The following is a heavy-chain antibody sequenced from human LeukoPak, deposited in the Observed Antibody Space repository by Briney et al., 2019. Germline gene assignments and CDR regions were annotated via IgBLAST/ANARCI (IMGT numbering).Heavy chain of an antibody. D-gene: IGHD6-6*01. CDR3: ARGDSSSWGDWGYYFDY. CDR1: GGSISSYY. CDR2: IYTSGST. V-gene: IGHV4-4*07. Sequence: PSETLSLTCTVSGGSISSYYWSWIRQPAGKGLEWIGRIYTSGSTNYNPSLKSRVTMSVDTSKNQFSLKLSSVTAAGTAVYYCARGDSSSWGDWGYYFDYWGQGTLVTVSS. J-gene: IGHJ4*02.